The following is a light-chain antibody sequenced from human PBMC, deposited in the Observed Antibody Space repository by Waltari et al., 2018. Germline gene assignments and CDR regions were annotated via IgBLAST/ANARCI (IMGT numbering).Light chain of an antibody. J-gene: IGKJ2*01. CDR1: QSVSSY. V-gene: IGKV3-11*01. CDR2: DAS. Sequence: EIVLTQSPATLSLSPGERATLSSRASQSVSSYLAWYQQKPGQAPRLLIYDASNRATGIPARFSGSGSGTDFTLTISSLEPEDFAVYYCQHRSNWPQTFGQGTKLEIK. CDR3: QHRSNWPQT.